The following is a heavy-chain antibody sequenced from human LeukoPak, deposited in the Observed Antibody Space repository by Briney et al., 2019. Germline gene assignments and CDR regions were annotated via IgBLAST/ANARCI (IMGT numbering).Heavy chain of an antibody. CDR2: IYYSGST. CDR3: ARSQNMYSSGWYFDY. Sequence: SETLSLTCTVSGGSISSSSYYWGWIRQPPGKGLEWIGSIYYSGSTYYNPSLKSRVTISVDTSKNQFSLKLSSVTAADTAVYYCARSQNMYSSGWYFDYWGQGTLVTVSS. V-gene: IGHV4-39*07. D-gene: IGHD6-19*01. CDR1: GGSISSSSYY. J-gene: IGHJ4*02.